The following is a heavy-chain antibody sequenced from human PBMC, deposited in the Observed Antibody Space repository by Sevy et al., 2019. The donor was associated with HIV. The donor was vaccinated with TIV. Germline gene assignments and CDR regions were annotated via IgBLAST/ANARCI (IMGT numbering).Heavy chain of an antibody. CDR3: ARDGGCSSTAWLLYFDY. J-gene: IGHJ4*02. CDR1: GFTFSKYP. Sequence: GGSLRLSCVVSGFTFSKYPMNWVRQAPGKGLEWVSSISSSSNYIYYGDSVKGRFTISRDNAKNSLYLQMNSLRADDTAVYYGARDGGCSSTAWLLYFDYWGQGTLVTVSS. CDR2: ISSSSNYI. V-gene: IGHV3-21*01. D-gene: IGHD2-2*01.